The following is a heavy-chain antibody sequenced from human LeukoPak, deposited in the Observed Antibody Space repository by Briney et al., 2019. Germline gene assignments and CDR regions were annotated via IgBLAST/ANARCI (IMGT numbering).Heavy chain of an antibody. D-gene: IGHD3-9*01. CDR3: AKAHFKRYYDILTGFDY. Sequence: GGSLRLSCAASGFTFSTYAMNWVRQAPGKRLEWVSAISGSGGSTYYADSVKGRFTISRDNSKNTLYLQMNSLRAEDTAVYYCAKAHFKRYYDILTGFDYWGQGTLVTVSS. CDR2: ISGSGGST. J-gene: IGHJ4*02. V-gene: IGHV3-23*01. CDR1: GFTFSTYA.